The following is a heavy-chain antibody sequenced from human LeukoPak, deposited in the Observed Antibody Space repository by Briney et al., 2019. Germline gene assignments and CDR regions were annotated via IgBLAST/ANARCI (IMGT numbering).Heavy chain of an antibody. Sequence: GGSLRLSCAASGFTFTTYAMHWVRQAPGKGLEWVAIISSDGCVKYYPDSVKGRFTISRDNPKNTVYLQMNSLRSEGTAVYYCAKDLANYGSFDYWGQGTLVTASS. J-gene: IGHJ4*02. D-gene: IGHD4/OR15-4a*01. CDR2: ISSDGCVK. CDR1: GFTFTTYA. CDR3: AKDLANYGSFDY. V-gene: IGHV3-30*04.